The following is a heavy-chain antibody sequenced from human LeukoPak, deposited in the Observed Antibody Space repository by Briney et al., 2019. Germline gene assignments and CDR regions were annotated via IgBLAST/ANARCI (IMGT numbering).Heavy chain of an antibody. CDR3: ARRPTEAAGYADNGNWLNP. J-gene: IGHJ5*02. CDR1: GGSISSHL. CDR2: ISYSGST. Sequence: PSETLSLTCTVSGGSISSHLWNWIRQTPGKGLEWLGRISYSGSTIYNPSLKSRITISVDTSKDQFSLKLSSVTAADTAVYYCARRPTEAAGYADNGNWLNPWGQGTLVTVSP. D-gene: IGHD5-12*01. V-gene: IGHV4-59*08.